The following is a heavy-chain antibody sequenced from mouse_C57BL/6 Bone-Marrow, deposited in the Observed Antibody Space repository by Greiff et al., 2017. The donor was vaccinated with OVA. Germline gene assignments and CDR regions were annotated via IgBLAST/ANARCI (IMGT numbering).Heavy chain of an antibody. V-gene: IGHV7-3*01. Sequence: EVKVVESGGGLVQPGGSLSLSCAASGFTFTDYYMSWVRQPPGKALEWLGFIRNKANGYTTEYSASVKGRFTISRDNSQSILYLQMNALRAEDSATYYCASLITTVVDWYFDVWGTGTTVTVSS. CDR2: IRNKANGYTT. D-gene: IGHD1-1*01. J-gene: IGHJ1*03. CDR1: GFTFTDYY. CDR3: ASLITTVVDWYFDV.